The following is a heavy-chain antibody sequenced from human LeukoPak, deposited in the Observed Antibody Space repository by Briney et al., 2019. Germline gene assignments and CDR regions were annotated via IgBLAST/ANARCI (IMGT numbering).Heavy chain of an antibody. Sequence: GGSLRLSCAASGFTFSSYAMSWVRQAPGKGLEWVSSISSSSSYIYYADSVKGRFTISRDNAKNSLYLQMNSLRAEDTAVYYCARAGQIYWFDPWGQGTLVTVSS. CDR2: ISSSSSYI. D-gene: IGHD3-3*01. CDR3: ARAGQIYWFDP. V-gene: IGHV3-21*01. J-gene: IGHJ5*02. CDR1: GFTFSSYA.